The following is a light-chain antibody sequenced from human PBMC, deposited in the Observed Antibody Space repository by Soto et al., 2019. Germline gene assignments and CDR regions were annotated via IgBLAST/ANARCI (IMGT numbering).Light chain of an antibody. CDR1: QSVSSN. CDR3: QQYNNWPGT. CDR2: GAS. Sequence: EIVMTQSPATLSVSPGERATLSCRASQSVSSNLAWYQQKPGQAPRLLIYGASTRATGITARFSGSGSGTEFTLTISSLQSEDVAVYYCQQYNNWPGTFGQGTKVEIK. V-gene: IGKV3-15*01. J-gene: IGKJ1*01.